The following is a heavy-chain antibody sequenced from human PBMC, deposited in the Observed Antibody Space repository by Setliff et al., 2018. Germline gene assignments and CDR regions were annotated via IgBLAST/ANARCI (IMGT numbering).Heavy chain of an antibody. V-gene: IGHV3-7*01. CDR1: GLSYINDW. J-gene: IGHJ4*02. Sequence: PGGSLRLSCTASGLSYINDWVSWVRQAPGKGLEWVANIKQDGSEKYYVDSVKGRFTIASDNAQNSLSLQMNNLRTEDTAVYYCFGAGTCSYWGQGTLVTVSS. CDR3: FGAGTCSY. CDR2: IKQDGSEK. D-gene: IGHD3-10*01.